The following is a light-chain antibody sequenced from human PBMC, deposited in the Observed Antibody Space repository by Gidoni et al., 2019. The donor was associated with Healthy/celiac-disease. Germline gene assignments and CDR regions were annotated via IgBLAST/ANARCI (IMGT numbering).Light chain of an antibody. V-gene: IGKV1-27*01. CDR3: QKYNRAHWT. J-gene: IGKJ1*01. Sequence: DIQMTQSPSSLSASVGDRVTITCRASQGISNYLAWYQQKPGQVPKLLIYAASTLQSGVPSRFSGSGSGTDFTLTISSLQPEDVATYYCQKYNRAHWTFGQXTKVEIK. CDR1: QGISNY. CDR2: AAS.